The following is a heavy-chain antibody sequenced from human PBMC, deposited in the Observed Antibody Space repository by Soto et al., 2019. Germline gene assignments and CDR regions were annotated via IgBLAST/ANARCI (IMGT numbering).Heavy chain of an antibody. CDR3: ATLSIAVAGKYIWFDP. CDR2: ISYDGSNK. V-gene: IGHV3-30-3*01. J-gene: IGHJ5*02. CDR1: GFTFSSYA. Sequence: PGGSLRLSCAASGFTFSSYAMHWVRQAPGKGLEWVAVISYDGSNKYYAVSVKGRFTISRDNSKNTLYLQMNSLRAEDTAVYYCATLSIAVAGKYIWFDPWGQGTLVTVSS. D-gene: IGHD6-19*01.